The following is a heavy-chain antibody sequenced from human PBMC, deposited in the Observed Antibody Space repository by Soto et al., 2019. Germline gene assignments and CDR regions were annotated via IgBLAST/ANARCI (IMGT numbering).Heavy chain of an antibody. D-gene: IGHD4-4*01. CDR3: ARATYSNAWYRFDL. Sequence: GGSLRLSCEASGFTFSGYWMSWVRQAPGRGLGWVADIKHDGSVQYYVDSVKGRFTISRDNAKKLLFLQMNGLRAEDTALYYCARATYSNAWYRFDLWGQGTLVTVSS. V-gene: IGHV3-7*03. J-gene: IGHJ4*02. CDR2: IKHDGSVQ. CDR1: GFTFSGYW.